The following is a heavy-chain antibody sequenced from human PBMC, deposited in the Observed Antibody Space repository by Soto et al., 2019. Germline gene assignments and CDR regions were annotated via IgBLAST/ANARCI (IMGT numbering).Heavy chain of an antibody. J-gene: IGHJ4*02. D-gene: IGHD5-12*01. Sequence: SETLSLTCTVSGASISSGDYFWSWIRQSPGKGLQWIGYIYDSVSSYYNPSLKSRVTMSVDTSKNQFSLKLSSVTAADTAVYYCAREKGYISGPKNFDYWGQGTLVTVSS. CDR3: AREKGYISGPKNFDY. CDR1: GASISSGDYF. CDR2: IYDSVSS. V-gene: IGHV4-30-4*01.